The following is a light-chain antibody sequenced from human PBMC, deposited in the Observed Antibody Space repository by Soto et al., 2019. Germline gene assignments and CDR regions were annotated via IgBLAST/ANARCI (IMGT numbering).Light chain of an antibody. CDR3: QHYDTFPYT. V-gene: IGKV1-33*01. CDR1: QDITTF. CDR2: GAS. Sequence: DIQMTQSPSSLSASVGDRVTITCQASQDITTFLNWYQQKPGKAPKLLIYGASSLETGVPSRFSGSGSGTDFTFIITRLQPEDIATYYCQHYDTFPYTFGQGTKLEIK. J-gene: IGKJ2*01.